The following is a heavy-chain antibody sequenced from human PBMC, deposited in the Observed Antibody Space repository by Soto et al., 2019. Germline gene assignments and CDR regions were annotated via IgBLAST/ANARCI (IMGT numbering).Heavy chain of an antibody. CDR3: ASNTAFDI. CDR1: GFTFSSYW. Sequence: GGSLRLSCAASGFTFSSYWMSWVRQTPGKGLEWVGNIKQDGSEKYYVDSVKGRFSISRDNAKNSLYLQMNSLRAEDTALYYCASNTAFDIWGQGTMVTVSS. CDR2: IKQDGSEK. V-gene: IGHV3-7*01. J-gene: IGHJ3*02.